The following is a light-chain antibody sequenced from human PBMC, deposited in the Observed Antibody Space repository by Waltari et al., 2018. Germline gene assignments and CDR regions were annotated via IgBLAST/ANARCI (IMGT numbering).Light chain of an antibody. CDR1: LSIGPW. V-gene: IGKV1-5*03. CDR3: QQYNSYWT. CDR2: RAS. Sequence: DTQMTQSPSTLSASVGDTVTITCRASLSIGPWLAWYQQKPGKAPKLLIYRASILQGGVPSRFSGSGSVTDFTLTISGLQPDDFATYYCQQYNSYWTFGQGTKGE. J-gene: IGKJ1*01.